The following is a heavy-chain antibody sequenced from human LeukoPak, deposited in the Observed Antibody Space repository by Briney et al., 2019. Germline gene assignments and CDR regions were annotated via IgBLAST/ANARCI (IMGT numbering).Heavy chain of an antibody. D-gene: IGHD3-22*01. V-gene: IGHV7-4-1*02. CDR2: INTNTGNP. CDR3: AGVSATYYYDSSGYGNYYYYGMDV. J-gene: IGHJ6*02. CDR1: GYTFTSYA. Sequence: GASVKVSCKASGYTFTSYAMNWVRQAPGQGLEWMGWINTNTGNPTYAQGFTGRFVFSLDTSVSTAYLQISSLKAEDTAVYYCAGVSATYYYDSSGYGNYYYYGMDVWGQGTTVTVSS.